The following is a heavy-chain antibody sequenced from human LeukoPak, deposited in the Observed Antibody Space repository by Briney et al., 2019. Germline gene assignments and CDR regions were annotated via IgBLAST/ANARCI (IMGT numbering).Heavy chain of an antibody. V-gene: IGHV3-21*01. J-gene: IGHJ4*02. D-gene: IGHD3-16*02. CDR1: GFIFSSYN. CDR2: ISSSSTYI. Sequence: GGSLRLSCVASGFIFSSYNINWVRQAPGKGLEWVSSISSSSTYIYYADSVKGRFTISRDNAKNSLDLQMDSLRVEDTAVYYCARSLGELSLAAAYWGQGILVTVSS. CDR3: ARSLGELSLAAAY.